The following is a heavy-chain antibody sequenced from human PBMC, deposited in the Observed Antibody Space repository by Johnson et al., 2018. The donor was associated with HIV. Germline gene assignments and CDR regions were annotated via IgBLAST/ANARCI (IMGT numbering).Heavy chain of an antibody. CDR3: AKASNYYDSSRHAFDI. CDR1: GFTFSDHY. Sequence: QMLLVESGGGLVKPGGSLKLSCAVSGFTFSDHYMSWIRQTPGKGLQWVSYISGSGSIIYSTDSVQGRFTISRDNSKNTLYLQMNSLRAEDTAVYYCAKASNYYDSSRHAFDIWGQGTMVTVSS. CDR2: ISGSGSII. V-gene: IGHV3-11*04. D-gene: IGHD3-22*01. J-gene: IGHJ3*02.